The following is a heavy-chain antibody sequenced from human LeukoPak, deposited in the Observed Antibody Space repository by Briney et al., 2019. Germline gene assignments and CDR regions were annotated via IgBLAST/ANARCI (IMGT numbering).Heavy chain of an antibody. CDR1: GGSFSGYY. J-gene: IGHJ4*02. V-gene: IGHV4-34*01. Sequence: KPSETLSLTCAVYGGSFSGYYWSWIRQPPGKGLEGIGEINHSGSTNYNPSLKSRVTISVDTSKNQFSLKLSSVTAADTAVYYCARRGLRYFDWFNWGQGTLVTVSS. D-gene: IGHD3-9*01. CDR3: ARRGLRYFDWFN. CDR2: INHSGST.